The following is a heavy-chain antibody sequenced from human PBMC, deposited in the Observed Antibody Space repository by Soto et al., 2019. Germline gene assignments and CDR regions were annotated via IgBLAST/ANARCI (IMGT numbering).Heavy chain of an antibody. Sequence: GASVKVSCKASGGTFSSYTISWVRQAPGQGLEWMGRIIPILGIANYAQKFQGRVTITADKSTSTAYMELSSLRSEDTAVYYCARDIAAAGRRFDYWGQGTLVTVSS. J-gene: IGHJ4*02. V-gene: IGHV1-69*04. CDR3: ARDIAAAGRRFDY. D-gene: IGHD6-13*01. CDR2: IIPILGIA. CDR1: GGTFSSYT.